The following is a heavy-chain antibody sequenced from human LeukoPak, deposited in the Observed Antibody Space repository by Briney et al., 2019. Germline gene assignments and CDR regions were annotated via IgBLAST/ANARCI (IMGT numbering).Heavy chain of an antibody. V-gene: IGHV1-2*02. CDR3: ARGGALGDYGYSDL. CDR1: GYTFSSYG. CDR2: INPNSGGA. J-gene: IGHJ2*01. Sequence: GASVKVSCKASGYTFSSYGFSWVRQAPGQGLEWMGWINPNSGGANYAQKFQGRVTMTRDTSISTAYMELSSLRSDDTAVYYCARGGALGDYGYSDLWGRGTLVTVSS. D-gene: IGHD4-17*01.